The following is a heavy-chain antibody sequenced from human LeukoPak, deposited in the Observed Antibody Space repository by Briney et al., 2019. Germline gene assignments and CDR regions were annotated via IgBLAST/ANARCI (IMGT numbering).Heavy chain of an antibody. J-gene: IGHJ4*02. CDR2: IYHSGST. V-gene: IGHV4-38-2*01. CDR3: ARGPDSYGYSGY. D-gene: IGHD5-18*01. Sequence: SETLSLTCAVSGYSISSGYYWGWIRQPPGKGLEWIGTIYHSGSTYYNPSLKSRVTISVDTSKNQLSLKLSSVTAADTAVYYWARGPDSYGYSGYWGQGTLVTVSS. CDR1: GYSISSGYY.